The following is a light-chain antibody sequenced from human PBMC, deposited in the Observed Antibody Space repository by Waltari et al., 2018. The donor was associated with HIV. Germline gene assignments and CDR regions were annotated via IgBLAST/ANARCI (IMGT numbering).Light chain of an antibody. V-gene: IGLV2-23*02. CDR2: EVS. Sequence: QSALTQPASVSGSPGQSITISCTGTSSDVGSYNLVSWYPQHPGKAPKRMIYEVSKRPSGVSNRFSGSKSGNTASLTIAGLQADDEADYYCCSYAGSSTPVFGGGTKLTVL. CDR3: CSYAGSSTPV. CDR1: SSDVGSYNL. J-gene: IGLJ2*01.